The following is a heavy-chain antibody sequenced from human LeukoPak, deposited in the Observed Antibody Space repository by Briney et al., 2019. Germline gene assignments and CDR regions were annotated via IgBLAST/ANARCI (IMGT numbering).Heavy chain of an antibody. CDR3: ANEDKRADCSGGSCYSGGIDY. J-gene: IGHJ4*02. CDR2: ISSSSSTI. Sequence: PGGSLRLSCAASGFTFSSYSMNWVRQAPGKGLEWVSYISSSSSTIYYADSVKGRFTISRDNAKNSLYLQMNSLRAEDTAVYYCANEDKRADCSGGSCYSGGIDYWGQGTLVTVSS. V-gene: IGHV3-48*04. CDR1: GFTFSSYS. D-gene: IGHD2-15*01.